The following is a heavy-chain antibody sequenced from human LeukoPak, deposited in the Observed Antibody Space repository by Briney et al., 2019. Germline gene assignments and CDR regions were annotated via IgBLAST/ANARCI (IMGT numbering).Heavy chain of an antibody. D-gene: IGHD3-10*01. Sequence: SETLSLTCAVYGGSFSGYYWRWIRQPPGKGLEWIGEINHSGSTNYNPSLKSRVTISVDTSKNQFSLKLSSVTAADTAVYYCARGLRLPRRPVDYWGQGTLVTVSS. CDR3: ARGLRLPRRPVDY. CDR1: GGSFSGYY. CDR2: INHSGST. V-gene: IGHV4-34*01. J-gene: IGHJ4*02.